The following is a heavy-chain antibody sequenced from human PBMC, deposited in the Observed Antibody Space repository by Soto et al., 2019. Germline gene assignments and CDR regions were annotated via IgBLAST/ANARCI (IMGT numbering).Heavy chain of an antibody. CDR1: GFTFSSYE. Sequence: GGSLRLSCAASGFTFSSYEMNWVRQAPGKGLEWVSYISSSGSTIYYADSVKGRFTISRDNAKNSLYLQMNSLRAEDTAVYYCARSKVVPAAIRGYYGMDVWGQGTTVTVSS. V-gene: IGHV3-48*03. CDR3: ARSKVVPAAIRGYYGMDV. D-gene: IGHD2-2*02. J-gene: IGHJ6*02. CDR2: ISSSGSTI.